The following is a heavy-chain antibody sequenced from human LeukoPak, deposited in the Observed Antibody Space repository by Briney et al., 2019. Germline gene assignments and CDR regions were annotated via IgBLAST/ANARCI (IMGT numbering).Heavy chain of an antibody. CDR1: GGSISNYY. D-gene: IGHD2-21*01. CDR3: ARDSASYYMDV. CDR2: INHSGST. V-gene: IGHV4-34*01. J-gene: IGHJ6*03. Sequence: SETLSLTCTVSGGSISNYYWSWIRQPPGKGLGWIGEINHSGSTNYNPSLKSRVTILVDTSKNQFSLKLSSVTAADTAVYYCARDSASYYMDVWGKGTTVTVSS.